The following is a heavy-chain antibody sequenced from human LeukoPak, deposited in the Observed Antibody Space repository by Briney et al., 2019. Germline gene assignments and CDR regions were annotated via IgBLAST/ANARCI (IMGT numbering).Heavy chain of an antibody. CDR1: GFTFSNAW. D-gene: IGHD2-2*01. Sequence: GGSLRLSCAASGFTFSNAWMSWVRQAPGKGLEWVGRIKSKTDGGTTDYAAPVKGRFTISRDDSENTLYLQMNSLKTEDTAVYYCTTGVWGYCSSTSCPLIDYWGQGTLVTVSS. V-gene: IGHV3-15*01. CDR2: IKSKTDGGTT. CDR3: TTGVWGYCSSTSCPLIDY. J-gene: IGHJ4*02.